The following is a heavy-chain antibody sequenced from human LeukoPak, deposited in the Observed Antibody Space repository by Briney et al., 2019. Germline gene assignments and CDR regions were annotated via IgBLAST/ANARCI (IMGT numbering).Heavy chain of an antibody. CDR2: IYHSGST. D-gene: IGHD3-16*01. V-gene: IGHV4-38-2*01. CDR3: ARVTVGDYDYVWGSYDGGYFFDY. Sequence: SETLSLTCAVSRYSISSGYYWGWIRQSPGKGLEWIGTIYHSGSTYYNPSLKSRLTISVDASKNQFSLQLSSVTAADTAVYYCARVTVGDYDYVWGSYDGGYFFDYWGQGTLVTVSS. J-gene: IGHJ4*02. CDR1: RYSISSGYY.